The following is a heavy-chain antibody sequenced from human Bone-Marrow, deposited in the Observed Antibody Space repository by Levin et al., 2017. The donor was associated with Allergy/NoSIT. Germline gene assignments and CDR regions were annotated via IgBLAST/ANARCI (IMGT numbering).Heavy chain of an antibody. V-gene: IGHV3-49*04. CDR1: GFTFGDDA. Sequence: GGSLRLSCTTSGFTFGDDALTWVRQAPGKGLEWVGFITSEAYGGTPEYAVSVEGRFTISRDDSKSIAYLQMNSLKIEDTAVYYCTREQSGSSFHWGQGTLVTVSS. CDR2: ITSEAYGGTP. D-gene: IGHD3-10*01. J-gene: IGHJ4*02. CDR3: TREQSGSSFH.